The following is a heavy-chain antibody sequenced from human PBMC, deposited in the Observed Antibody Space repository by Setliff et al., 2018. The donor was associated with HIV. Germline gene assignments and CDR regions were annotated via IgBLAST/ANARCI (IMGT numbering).Heavy chain of an antibody. D-gene: IGHD3-10*01. Sequence: GGSLRLSCAASGFTFSNYWMDWVRQAPGKGLEWVATIKQDGSEIYYMDSVKGRFTISRDNARTSLFLEMRSLRAEDTAVYYCSGSYYPSRWSYHYMDVWGKGTTVTVSS. CDR2: IKQDGSEI. CDR3: SGSYYPSRWSYHYMDV. J-gene: IGHJ6*03. CDR1: GFTFSNYW. V-gene: IGHV3-7*01.